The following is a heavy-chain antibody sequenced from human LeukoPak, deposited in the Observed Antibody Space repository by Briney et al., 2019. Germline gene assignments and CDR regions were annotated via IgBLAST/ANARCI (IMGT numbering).Heavy chain of an antibody. CDR3: ERNYDSSGYYYVGY. D-gene: IGHD3-22*01. Sequence: KPSETLSLTCTVSGGSISSYYWSWIRQPPGKGLEWIGYFFYSGSTNYNPSLKSRGTISVDTSKNQFSLNLRSVTAEDSAVYYCERNYDSSGYYYVGYWGQGTLVTVSS. V-gene: IGHV4-59*01. CDR1: GGSISSYY. CDR2: FFYSGST. J-gene: IGHJ4*02.